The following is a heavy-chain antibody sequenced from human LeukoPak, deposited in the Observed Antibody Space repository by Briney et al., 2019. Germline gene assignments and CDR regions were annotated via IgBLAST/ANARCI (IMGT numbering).Heavy chain of an antibody. CDR1: GFTFSSYG. J-gene: IGHJ4*02. D-gene: IGHD3-10*01. Sequence: GGSLRLSCAASGFTFSSYGMNWVRQAPGKGLEWVSAVRETGASTFYADSVKGRFTISRDNSKNTLYLQMNSLRAEDTAIYYCAKEKAGSGSYYVDYWGQGTLVTVSS. CDR3: AKEKAGSGSYYVDY. V-gene: IGHV3-23*01. CDR2: VRETGAST.